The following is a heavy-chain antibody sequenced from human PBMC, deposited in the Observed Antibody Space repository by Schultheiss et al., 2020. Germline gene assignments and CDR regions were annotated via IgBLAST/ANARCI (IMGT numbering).Heavy chain of an antibody. V-gene: IGHV3-9*01. J-gene: IGHJ4*02. CDR3: AKGGIAVAGTVLFDY. D-gene: IGHD6-19*01. Sequence: GGSLRLSCAASGFTFSSYAMSWVRQAPGKGLEWVSGISWNSGSIGYADSVKGRFTISRDNAKNSLYLQMNSLRAEDTALYYCAKGGIAVAGTVLFDYWGQGTLVTVS. CDR2: ISWNSGSI. CDR1: GFTFSSYA.